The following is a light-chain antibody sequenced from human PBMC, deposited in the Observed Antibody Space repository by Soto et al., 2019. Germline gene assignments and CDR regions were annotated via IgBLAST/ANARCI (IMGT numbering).Light chain of an antibody. CDR2: EVS. Sequence: QSALTQPASVSGSPGQSITISCTGTSSDVGGYNYVSWYQQHPGKAPKLMISEVSNRPSGVSNRFSGSKSGNTASLSISGLQAEDEADDYCSSYTGSSTLVFGGGTKLTVL. V-gene: IGLV2-14*01. J-gene: IGLJ2*01. CDR1: SSDVGGYNY. CDR3: SSYTGSSTLV.